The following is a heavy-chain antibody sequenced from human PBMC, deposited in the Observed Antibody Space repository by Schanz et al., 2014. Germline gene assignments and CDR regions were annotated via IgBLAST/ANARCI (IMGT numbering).Heavy chain of an antibody. CDR3: ARDGGRDGYNLAFDV. Sequence: EVQLVESGGGLVQPGGSLRLSCAASGFTFNDYWMHWVRQAPGKGLEWISSMYINSGSTQYADSVKGRFIISRDSSKNTLFLQMNSLRAEDTAVYFCARDGGRDGYNLAFDVWGQGTLVTVSS. V-gene: IGHV3-74*01. CDR2: MYINSGST. CDR1: GFTFNDYW. D-gene: IGHD5-12*01. J-gene: IGHJ3*01.